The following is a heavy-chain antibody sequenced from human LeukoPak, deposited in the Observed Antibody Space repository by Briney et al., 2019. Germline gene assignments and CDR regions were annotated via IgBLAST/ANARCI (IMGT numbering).Heavy chain of an antibody. CDR3: ARGYGSGSYPIDY. V-gene: IGHV3-33*01. CDR2: IWYDGSNK. Sequence: GGSLRLSCAASGFTFSNYGMHWVRQAPGKGLEWVAVIWYDGSNKYYADSVKGRFTISRDNSKNTLYLQMNSLRDDDTAVYHCARGYGSGSYPIDYWGQGTPVTVSS. CDR1: GFTFSNYG. D-gene: IGHD3-10*01. J-gene: IGHJ4*02.